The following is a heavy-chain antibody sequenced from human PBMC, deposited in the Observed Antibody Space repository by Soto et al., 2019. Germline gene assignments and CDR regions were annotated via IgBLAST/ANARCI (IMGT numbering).Heavy chain of an antibody. Sequence: SVKVSCKASGGTFSSYTISRVRQAPGQGLEWMGRIIPILGIANYAQKFQGRVTITADKSTSTAYMELSSLRSEDTAVYYCARGEGIAAREYFQHWGQGTLVTVSS. CDR3: ARGEGIAAREYFQH. CDR2: IIPILGIA. J-gene: IGHJ1*01. V-gene: IGHV1-69*02. CDR1: GGTFSSYT. D-gene: IGHD6-6*01.